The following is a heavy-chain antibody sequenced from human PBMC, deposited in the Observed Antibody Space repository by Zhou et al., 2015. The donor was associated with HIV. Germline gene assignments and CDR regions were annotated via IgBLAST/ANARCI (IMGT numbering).Heavy chain of an antibody. CDR2: INPSGGST. Sequence: QVQLVQSGAEVKKPGASVKVSCKASGYTFTNYYMHWVRQAPGQGLEWVGIINPSGGSTSYARKFQGRVTVTRDTSTSTVYMELSSLRSEDTAVYYCARDKFPYFDYWGQGTLVTVSS. CDR3: ARDKFPYFDY. CDR1: GYTFTNYY. V-gene: IGHV1-46*01. J-gene: IGHJ4*02.